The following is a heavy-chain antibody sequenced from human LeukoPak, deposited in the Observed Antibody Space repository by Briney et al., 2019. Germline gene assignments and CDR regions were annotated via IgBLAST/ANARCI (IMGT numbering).Heavy chain of an antibody. J-gene: IGHJ6*02. CDR2: ISYDGRDK. V-gene: IGHV3-30*18. CDR3: AKDLSSGSSIYGMDV. CDR1: GFTFSNSG. Sequence: PGGSLRLSCAASGFTFSNSGMHWVPPAPGKGEGGVALISYDGRDKYYADSLRGRFTISRDNSKNTLYLQMNTLRAEDTALYYCAKDLSSGSSIYGMDVWGQGTTVTVSS. D-gene: IGHD3-10*02.